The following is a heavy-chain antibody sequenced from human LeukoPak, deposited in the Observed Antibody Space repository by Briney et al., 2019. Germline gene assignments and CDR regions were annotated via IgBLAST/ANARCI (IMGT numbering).Heavy chain of an antibody. CDR3: ARGDYYDSSGYHY. Sequence: HPGRSLRLSCAASGFTFDDYAMHWVRQAPGKGLEWVSGISWNSGSIGYADSVKGRFTISRDNSKNTLYLQMNSLRAEDTAVYYCARGDYYDSSGYHYWGQGTLVTVSS. V-gene: IGHV3-9*01. CDR1: GFTFDDYA. J-gene: IGHJ4*02. D-gene: IGHD3-22*01. CDR2: ISWNSGSI.